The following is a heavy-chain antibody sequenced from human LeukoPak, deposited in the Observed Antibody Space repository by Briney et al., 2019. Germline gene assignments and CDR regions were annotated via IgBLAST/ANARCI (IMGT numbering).Heavy chain of an antibody. CDR3: VTGRGGH. J-gene: IGHJ4*02. V-gene: IGHV3-30*14. CDR2: ISFDGSGE. Sequence: GGSLRLSCAASGFTFTNYALHWVRQAPGKGLEWVALISFDGSGESYADSVKGRFTISRDISKNTLYLQMSSLRAEDAAVYYCVTGRGGHWGQGTLVTVSS. D-gene: IGHD3-16*01. CDR1: GFTFTNYA.